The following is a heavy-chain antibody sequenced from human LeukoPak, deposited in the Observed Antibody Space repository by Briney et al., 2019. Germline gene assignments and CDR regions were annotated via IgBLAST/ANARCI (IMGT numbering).Heavy chain of an antibody. V-gene: IGHV4-34*01. Sequence: SETLSLTCAVYGGSFSGYYWSWICQPPGKGLEWIVEINHSGSTNYNPSLKSRVTISVDTSKNQFSLKLSSVTAADTAVYYCARLWNYDYIWESYRFFDYWGQGTLVTVSS. CDR3: ARLWNYDYIWESYRFFDY. CDR2: INHSGST. CDR1: GGSFSGYY. D-gene: IGHD3-16*02. J-gene: IGHJ4*02.